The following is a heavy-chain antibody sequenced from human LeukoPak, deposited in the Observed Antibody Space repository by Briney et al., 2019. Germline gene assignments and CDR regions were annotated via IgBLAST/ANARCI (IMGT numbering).Heavy chain of an antibody. V-gene: IGHV3-11*04. D-gene: IGHD3-3*01. CDR1: GFTFSDYY. CDR2: ISSSGSTI. Sequence: GGSLRLSCAASGFTFSDYYMSWIRQAPGKGLEWVSYISSSGSTIYYADSVKGRFTISRDNAKNSLYLQMNSLRAEDTAVYYCARDHYDFWSDSTHYFDYWGQGTLVTVS. J-gene: IGHJ4*02. CDR3: ARDHYDFWSDSTHYFDY.